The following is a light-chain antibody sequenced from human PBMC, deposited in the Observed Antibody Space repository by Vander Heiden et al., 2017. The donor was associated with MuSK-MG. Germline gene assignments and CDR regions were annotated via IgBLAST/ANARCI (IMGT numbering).Light chain of an antibody. CDR3: SSSTGSGTRV. J-gene: IGLJ1*01. CDR2: DVH. Sequence: QSALTQPASVSGSPGQSITISCTGTSSDVGGYDFVSWYQQYPGKAPKCRRYDVHIRPSGVSDRFSGSKSGNTASLTISGLQAEDEADDDCSSSTGSGTRVFGPGTKVTVL. CDR1: SSDVGGYDF. V-gene: IGLV2-14*03.